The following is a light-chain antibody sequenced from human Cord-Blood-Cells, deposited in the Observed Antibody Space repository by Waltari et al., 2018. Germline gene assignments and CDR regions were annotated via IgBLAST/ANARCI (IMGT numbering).Light chain of an antibody. CDR3: QQRSTRPPRDN. V-gene: IGKV1-12*01. CDR1: QGISSW. J-gene: IGKJ2*01. Sequence: DIQMTQSPSSVSASVGDRVTITCRASQGISSWVAWYQQKPGKAPKLLIYAASSLQSGVPSSFSGSGYGTNFSLTSSSLEPEDFAVYYCQQRSTRPPRDNFGQGTKLEIK. CDR2: AAS.